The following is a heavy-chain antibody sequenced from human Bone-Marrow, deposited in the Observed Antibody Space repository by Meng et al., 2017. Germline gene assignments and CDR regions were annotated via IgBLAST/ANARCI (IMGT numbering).Heavy chain of an antibody. V-gene: IGHV3-30*04. CDR1: GFTLSSYA. Sequence: GESLKIPRAAPGFTLSSYAMHWVRQAPGKGLEWVAVISYDGSNKYYADPVKGRFTISRDNSKNTLYLQMNSLRAEDTAVYYCARDRERSGWYVAYYYYGMDVWGQGTTVTGAS. CDR2: ISYDGSNK. CDR3: ARDRERSGWYVAYYYYGMDV. D-gene: IGHD6-19*01. J-gene: IGHJ6*02.